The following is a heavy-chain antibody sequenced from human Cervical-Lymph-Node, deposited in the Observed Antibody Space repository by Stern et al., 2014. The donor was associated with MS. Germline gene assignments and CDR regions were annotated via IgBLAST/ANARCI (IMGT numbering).Heavy chain of an antibody. V-gene: IGHV2-5*02. CDR3: ATHAPGVVPAALDY. CDR1: GFSLSTSGVG. J-gene: IGHJ4*02. D-gene: IGHD2-2*01. Sequence: QVTLKESGPTLVKPTQTLTLTCTFSGFSLSTSGVGVGWIRQPPGKALEWLAFIYWDDSKRYSPSLNNRLTITKDTSKNQVVLTMNNMDPVDTATFYCATHAPGVVPAALDYWGQGTLVTVS. CDR2: IYWDDSK.